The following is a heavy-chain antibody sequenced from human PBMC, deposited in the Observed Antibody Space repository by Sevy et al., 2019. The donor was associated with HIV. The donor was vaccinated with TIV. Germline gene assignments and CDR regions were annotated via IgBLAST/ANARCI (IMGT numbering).Heavy chain of an antibody. J-gene: IGHJ2*01. CDR1: GFTFSSYW. CDR3: ARVPVYCTNGVCFFGYFDL. CDR2: INSDGSST. D-gene: IGHD2-8*01. V-gene: IGHV3-74*01. Sequence: GGSLRLSCAASGFTFSSYWMHRVRQAPGKGLVWVSRINSDGSSTSYADSVKGRFTISRDNAKNTLYLQMNSLRAEDTAVYYCARVPVYCTNGVCFFGYFDLWGRGTLVTVSS.